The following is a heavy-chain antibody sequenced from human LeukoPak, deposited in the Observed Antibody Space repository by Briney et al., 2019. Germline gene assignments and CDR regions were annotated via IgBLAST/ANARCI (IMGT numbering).Heavy chain of an antibody. J-gene: IGHJ4*02. CDR1: GFTFGDYA. CDR2: IRRKAYGGTR. V-gene: IGHV3-49*04. D-gene: IGHD3-16*02. Sequence: GGSLRLSCTASGFTFGDYAMSWVRQAPGKGLEWVGFIRRKAYGGTREYAASVIGRFTISRDDSKSIAYLQMNSLKTEDTAVYYCTSSTLRLGELSVDYWGQGTLVTVSS. CDR3: TSSTLRLGELSVDY.